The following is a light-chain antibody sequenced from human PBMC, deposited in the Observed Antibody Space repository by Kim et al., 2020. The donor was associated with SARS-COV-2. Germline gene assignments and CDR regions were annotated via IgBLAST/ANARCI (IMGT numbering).Light chain of an antibody. CDR3: QQYDRYPPT. CDR2: GAS. V-gene: IGKV1-16*01. CDR1: QGIRMY. Sequence: ASVGDRVTISCRASQGIRMYLAWFQVKPGKAPKSLIYGASNLQSGVPSRFSGSGSGTDFTLTISSLQPEDFATYYCQQYDRYPPTFGGGTKVDIK. J-gene: IGKJ4*01.